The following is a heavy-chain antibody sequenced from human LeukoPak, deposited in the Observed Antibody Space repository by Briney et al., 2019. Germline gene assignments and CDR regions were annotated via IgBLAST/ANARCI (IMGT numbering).Heavy chain of an antibody. J-gene: IGHJ4*02. CDR1: GGSISSSGHY. D-gene: IGHD4-17*01. V-gene: IGHV4-39*07. Sequence: SETLSLTCSVSGGSISSSGHYWGWIPQSPEKGLVWIGSIYSNGNTYYNPSVKSRVTISVDTSQNQFSLKLTSVTAAETAVYYCARSATVTTGYFDYWGQGALVTVSS. CDR2: IYSNGNT. CDR3: ARSATVTTGYFDY.